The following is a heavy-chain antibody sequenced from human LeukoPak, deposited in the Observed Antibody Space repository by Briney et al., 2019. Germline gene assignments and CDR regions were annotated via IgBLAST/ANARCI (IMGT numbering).Heavy chain of an antibody. J-gene: IGHJ4*02. CDR3: ARAWIVGATWFDY. Sequence: SQTLSLTCTVSGGSISSGDYYWSWIRQPPGKDLEWLGYIYYSGSTYYNPSLKSRVTISVDTSKNQFSLKLSSVTAADTAVYYCARAWIVGATWFDYWGQGTLVTVSS. CDR2: IYYSGST. CDR1: GGSISSGDYY. D-gene: IGHD1-26*01. V-gene: IGHV4-30-4*01.